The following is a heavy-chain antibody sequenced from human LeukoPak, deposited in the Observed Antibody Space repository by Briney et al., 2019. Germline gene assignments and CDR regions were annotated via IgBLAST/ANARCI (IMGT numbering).Heavy chain of an antibody. Sequence: GGSLRLSCTASGFTFGDYAMSWFRQAPGKGLEWVGFIRSKAYGGTTEYAASVKGRFTISRDDSKSIAYLQMNSLKTEDTAVYYCTTASQPLYSSGWRPVDYWGQGTLVTVSS. J-gene: IGHJ4*02. CDR2: IRSKAYGGTT. CDR1: GFTFGDYA. CDR3: TTASQPLYSSGWRPVDY. V-gene: IGHV3-49*03. D-gene: IGHD6-19*01.